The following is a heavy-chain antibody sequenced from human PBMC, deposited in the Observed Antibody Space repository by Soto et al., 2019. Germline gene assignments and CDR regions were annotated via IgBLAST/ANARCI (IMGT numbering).Heavy chain of an antibody. Sequence: QVQLVQSGAEVKKPGASVKVSCKASGYTFTSYGISWVRQAPGQGLEWMGRISAYNDNTNYAQTFQGRVTMTTDTSTSTAYMELRSLRSDDTAVYYCARGKYTPPNCSGGSCYSGFDYWGQGTLVTVSS. D-gene: IGHD2-15*01. J-gene: IGHJ4*02. V-gene: IGHV1-18*01. CDR1: GYTFTSYG. CDR3: ARGKYTPPNCSGGSCYSGFDY. CDR2: ISAYNDNT.